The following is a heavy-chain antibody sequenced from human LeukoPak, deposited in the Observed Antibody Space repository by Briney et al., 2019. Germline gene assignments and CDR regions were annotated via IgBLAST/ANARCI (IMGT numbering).Heavy chain of an antibody. Sequence: NPSETLSLTCTVSGGSISSSSYYWGWIRQPPGKGLEWIGSIYYSGGTYYNPSLKSRVTISVDTSKNQFSLKLSSVTAADTAVYYCARRDGGYSSSWSQYNWFDPWGQGTLVTVSS. CDR3: ARRDGGYSSSWSQYNWFDP. CDR2: IYYSGGT. J-gene: IGHJ5*02. D-gene: IGHD6-13*01. V-gene: IGHV4-39*01. CDR1: GGSISSSSYY.